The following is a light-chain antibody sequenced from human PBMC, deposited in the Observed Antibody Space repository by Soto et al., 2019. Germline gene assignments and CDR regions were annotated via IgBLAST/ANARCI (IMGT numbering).Light chain of an antibody. CDR3: QQYVSYWT. Sequence: DIQMTQSPSTLSASLGDRVTITCRASQSISTWLAWYQQKPGKAPKLLIYKASNLESGVPSRFSGSGSGTEFTLTISSLQPDDFATYYCQQYVSYWTFGQGTKVEIK. J-gene: IGKJ1*01. CDR1: QSISTW. V-gene: IGKV1-5*03. CDR2: KAS.